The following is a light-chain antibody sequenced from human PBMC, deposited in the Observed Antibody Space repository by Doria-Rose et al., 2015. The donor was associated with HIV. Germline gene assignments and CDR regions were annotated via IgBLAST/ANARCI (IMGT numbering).Light chain of an antibody. CDR2: DGS. CDR1: QSFSSTY. Sequence: EIVLTQSPGTLSLSPGERATLSCSASQSFSSTYLDWYQQKPGQASSLRIYDGSTRTTVIPDRFSASGSGTDCTLTINRLEPEVCALYYCHQYGTSWTLGQGTKVQ. V-gene: IGKV3-20*01. J-gene: IGKJ1*01. CDR3: HQYGTSWT.